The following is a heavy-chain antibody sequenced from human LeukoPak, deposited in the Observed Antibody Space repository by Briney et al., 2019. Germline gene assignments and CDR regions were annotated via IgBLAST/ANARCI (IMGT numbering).Heavy chain of an antibody. D-gene: IGHD3-10*01. CDR3: ARGRAWFGDFDL. CDR2: IYYSGST. J-gene: IGHJ2*01. V-gene: IGHV4-39*01. CDR1: GGSISSSSYY. Sequence: KSSETLSLTCTVSGGSISSSSYYWGWIRQPPGKGLEWIGSIYYSGSTYYNPSLKSRVTISVDTSKNQFSLKLSSVTAADTAVYYCARGRAWFGDFDLWGRGTLVTVSS.